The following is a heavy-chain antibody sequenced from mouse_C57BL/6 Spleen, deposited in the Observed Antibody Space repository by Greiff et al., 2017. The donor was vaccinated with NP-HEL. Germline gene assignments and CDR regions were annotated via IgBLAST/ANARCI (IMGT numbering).Heavy chain of an antibody. J-gene: IGHJ2*01. CDR2: LNPGSGGT. Sequence: QVQLKESGAELVRPGTSVKVSCKASGYAFTNYLIEWVKQRPGQGLEWIGVLNPGSGGTNYNEKFKGKATLTADKSSSTAYMQLSSLTSEDSAVYFCARGVECDYWGQGTTLTVSS. V-gene: IGHV1-54*01. CDR1: GYAFTNYL. CDR3: ARGVECDY.